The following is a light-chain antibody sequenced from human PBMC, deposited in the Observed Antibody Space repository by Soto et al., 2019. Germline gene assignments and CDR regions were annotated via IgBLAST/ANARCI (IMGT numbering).Light chain of an antibody. CDR2: DVS. J-gene: IGLJ1*01. V-gene: IGLV2-14*01. CDR1: SSDVGGYDY. Sequence: QSALTQPASVSGSPGQSIAISCTGTSSDVGGYDYVSWYQQHAGKAPKLMIYDVSNRPSGVPNRFSGSKSGNTASLTISGLQAEDEADYYCSSYISSSTYVFGTGTKLTVL. CDR3: SSYISSSTYV.